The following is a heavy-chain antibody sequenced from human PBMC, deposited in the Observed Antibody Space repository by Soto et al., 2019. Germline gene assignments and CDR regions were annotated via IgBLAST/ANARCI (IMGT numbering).Heavy chain of an antibody. J-gene: IGHJ3*02. CDR1: GDSVKSGAYY. CDR2: MSYGGST. V-gene: IGHV4-61*03. CDR3: ARGRELELPGAYDI. D-gene: IGHD1-1*01. Sequence: QVQLQESGPGLVRPSETLSLTCTVSGDSVKSGAYYWTWLRQSPGKGLEWIGYMSYGGSTNYNPSLKRRVTNLRDTSKKHFSLNLRSVTAADTAVYYCARGRELELPGAYDIWGQGTKVTVSS.